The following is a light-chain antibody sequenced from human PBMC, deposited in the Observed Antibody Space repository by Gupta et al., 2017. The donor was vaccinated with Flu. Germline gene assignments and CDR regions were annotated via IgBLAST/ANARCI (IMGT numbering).Light chain of an antibody. CDR3: FSYTTRTPPYV. J-gene: IGLJ1*01. CDR1: SSDVGAFNY. Sequence: QSALTQPASVSGSPGQSITISCTGTSSDVGAFNYVSWYQQHPGKAPKFIIYEVSNRPSGVSDRFAGSKAGNTAFLTISGLQTEDEADYYCFSYTTRTPPYVFGTGTKVTVL. CDR2: EVS. V-gene: IGLV2-14*01.